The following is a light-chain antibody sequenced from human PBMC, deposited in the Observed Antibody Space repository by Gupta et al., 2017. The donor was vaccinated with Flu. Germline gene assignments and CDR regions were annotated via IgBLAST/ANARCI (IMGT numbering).Light chain of an antibody. Sequence: GDRVIITCRDSESISYKVAWYQQKSGKAPKLLIYKASTLDTGVPSICTGSGSGTEFTLTISGLQPDDFTTYYCQHYNSYPYTFGQGTKLEIK. CDR2: KAS. CDR1: ESISYK. V-gene: IGKV1-5*03. CDR3: QHYNSYPYT. J-gene: IGKJ2*01.